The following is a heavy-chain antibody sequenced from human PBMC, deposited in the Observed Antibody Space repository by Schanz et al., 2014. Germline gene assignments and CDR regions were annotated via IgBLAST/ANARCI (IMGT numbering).Heavy chain of an antibody. CDR3: VRVPTRDVSFDL. Sequence: QVQLVQSGAEVKKPGASVKVSCKASGYTFTDYGLTWVRQAPGQGLEWLGWIRPDNGHTTYSQKVRDRGIFTTDTSANTAYMELRSLRSDDTAHYYGVRVPTRDVSFDLWGRGTLVTVSS. CDR2: IRPDNGHT. CDR1: GYTFTDYG. V-gene: IGHV1-18*01. D-gene: IGHD3-16*01. J-gene: IGHJ2*01.